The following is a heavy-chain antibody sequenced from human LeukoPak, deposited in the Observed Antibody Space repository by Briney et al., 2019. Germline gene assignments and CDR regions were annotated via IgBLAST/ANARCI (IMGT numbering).Heavy chain of an antibody. J-gene: IGHJ4*02. D-gene: IGHD6-13*01. Sequence: ASVKVSCKASGYTFTSYGISWVRQAPGQGLEWMGWISAYNGNTNYAQNLQGRVTMTTDTSTSTAYVELRSLRSDDTAFYYCARGSSWYDYWGQGTLVTVSS. CDR1: GYTFTSYG. V-gene: IGHV1-18*04. CDR3: ARGSSWYDY. CDR2: ISAYNGNT.